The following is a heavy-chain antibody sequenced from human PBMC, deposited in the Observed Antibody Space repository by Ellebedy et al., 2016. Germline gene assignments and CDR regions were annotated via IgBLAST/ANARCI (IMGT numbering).Heavy chain of an antibody. CDR2: ISSSSSTI. Sequence: GESLNISXAASGFTFSSYSMNWVRQAPGKGLEWVSYISSSSSTIYYADSVKGRFTISRDNAKNSLYLQMNSLRDEDTAVYYCARTPSSWSGYYDYWGQGTLVTVSS. J-gene: IGHJ4*02. CDR1: GFTFSSYS. CDR3: ARTPSSWSGYYDY. V-gene: IGHV3-48*02. D-gene: IGHD3-3*01.